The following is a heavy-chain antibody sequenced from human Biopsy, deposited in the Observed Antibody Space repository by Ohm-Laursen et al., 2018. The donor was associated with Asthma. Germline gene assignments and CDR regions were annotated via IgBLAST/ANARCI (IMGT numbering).Heavy chain of an antibody. Sequence: ASVKVSCKASGGTFSSYAISWVRQAPGQGLEWMGGIIPIFGTANYAQKFQGRVTITADESTSTAYMELSSLRSEDTAVYYCARDGPVGAPSDYWGQGTLVTVSS. V-gene: IGHV1-69*13. J-gene: IGHJ4*02. CDR3: ARDGPVGAPSDY. CDR1: GGTFSSYA. D-gene: IGHD1-26*01. CDR2: IIPIFGTA.